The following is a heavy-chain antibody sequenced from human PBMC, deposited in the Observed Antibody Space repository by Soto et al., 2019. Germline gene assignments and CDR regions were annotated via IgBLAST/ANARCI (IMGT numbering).Heavy chain of an antibody. CDR1: GGSISSYY. Sequence: SETLSLTCTVSGGSISSYYWNWIRQPPGKGLEWIGYIYNSGNTNYNPSLRSRVTISVDMSKNQFSLKLTSVTAADTAVYYCAAPPRYWGQGTLVTVSS. V-gene: IGHV4-59*01. J-gene: IGHJ4*02. CDR2: IYNSGNT. D-gene: IGHD6-6*01. CDR3: AAPPRY.